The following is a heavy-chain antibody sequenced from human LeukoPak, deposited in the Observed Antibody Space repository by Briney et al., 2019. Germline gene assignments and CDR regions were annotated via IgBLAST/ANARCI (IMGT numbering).Heavy chain of an antibody. D-gene: IGHD3-16*01. CDR1: GGSISTTSYH. Sequence: SETLSLSCTVSGGSISTTSYHWGWIRQPPGKGLEWIGTIYYGGNTYYNPSLKSRVTISVDTSKNQFSLKLSSVTATDTAVYYCARHVFVAGFYAFGGIDDWGQGTLVTVSS. CDR2: IYYGGNT. V-gene: IGHV4-39*01. CDR3: ARHVFVAGFYAFGGIDD. J-gene: IGHJ4*02.